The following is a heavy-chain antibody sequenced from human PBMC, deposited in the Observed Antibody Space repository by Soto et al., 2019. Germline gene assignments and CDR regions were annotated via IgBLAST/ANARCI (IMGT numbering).Heavy chain of an antibody. J-gene: IGHJ4*01. CDR2: VKSKPHGGTT. V-gene: IGHV3-15*07. D-gene: IGHD3-22*01. Sequence: PGGSLRLSCADSGFTFSNAWINWVRQAPGKGLEWVGRVKSKPHGGTTDYAEPVKGRFAISRDDSNNMVYLQMNSLKIEDTAVYYCTTDSYNSITIVRFDYWGHGTLVTVSS. CDR3: TTDSYNSITIVRFDY. CDR1: GFTFSNAW.